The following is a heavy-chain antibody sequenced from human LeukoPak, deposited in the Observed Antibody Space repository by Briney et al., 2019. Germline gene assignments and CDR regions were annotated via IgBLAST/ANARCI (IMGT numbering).Heavy chain of an antibody. V-gene: IGHV3-23*01. CDR1: AFTFSSFA. Sequence: GGSLRLSCAASAFTFSSFAMPWVRQAPGKGLEWVSVISGSGGTTYYADSLKGRFTISRDNSKNTLYLQMNSLRADDTAVYYCAKCPTSSTACYTGDYWGQGTLVTVSS. CDR3: AKCPTSSTACYTGDY. D-gene: IGHD2-2*02. J-gene: IGHJ4*02. CDR2: ISGSGGTT.